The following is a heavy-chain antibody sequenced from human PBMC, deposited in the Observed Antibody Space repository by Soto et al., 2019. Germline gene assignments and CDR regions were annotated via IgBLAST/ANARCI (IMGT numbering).Heavy chain of an antibody. D-gene: IGHD2-2*01. CDR3: VTVLPNANRWFDY. Sequence: WGSLRLSCAASGFTFSNFWLSWVRQGPGKGLEWLGRIKSRTDIETTDYASPARGRFIISRDDSKNMLNLQLNSLEAEDTGVYYCVTVLPNANRWFDYWGQGNTVTVSS. CDR1: GFTFSNFW. CDR2: IKSRTDIETT. V-gene: IGHV3-15*01. J-gene: IGHJ4*02.